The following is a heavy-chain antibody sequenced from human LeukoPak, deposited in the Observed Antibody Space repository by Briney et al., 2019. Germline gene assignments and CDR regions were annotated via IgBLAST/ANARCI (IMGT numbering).Heavy chain of an antibody. CDR1: GFTFSSYG. CDR3: AKVSYSSSWYGLYYYYMDV. D-gene: IGHD6-13*01. Sequence: GGTLRLSCAASGFTFSSYGMSWVRQAPGKGLEWVSAISGSGGSTYYADSVKGRFTISRDNSKNTLYLQMNSLRAEDTAVYYCAKVSYSSSWYGLYYYYMDVWGKGTTVTVSS. V-gene: IGHV3-23*01. J-gene: IGHJ6*03. CDR2: ISGSGGST.